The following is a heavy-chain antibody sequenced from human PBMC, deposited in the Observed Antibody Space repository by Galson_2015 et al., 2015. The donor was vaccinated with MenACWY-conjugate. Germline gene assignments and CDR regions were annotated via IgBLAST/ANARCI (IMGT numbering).Heavy chain of an antibody. J-gene: IGHJ3*01. CDR2: ISYHGVNE. D-gene: IGHD3-10*01. CDR1: RFTFSTYG. CDR3: ARAADGAMVLPVDVFDL. Sequence: SLRLSCAASRFTFSTYGMHWVRQAPGLGLEWVATISYHGVNECYADSVKGRFTISRDNSNKTTYLQMSSLRAEDTAIYFCARAADGAMVLPVDVFDLWGQGT. V-gene: IGHV3-30*03.